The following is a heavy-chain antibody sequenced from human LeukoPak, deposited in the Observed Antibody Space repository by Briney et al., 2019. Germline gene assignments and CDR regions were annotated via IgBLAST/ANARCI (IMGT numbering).Heavy chain of an antibody. Sequence: GESLRLSCVGSGFTFSSYAMSWVRQAPGKGLEWVSGISGRGGTTYYADSVKGRFTISRDSSKNTLYLQMNSLRAEDTAVYYCAKDTSGWYPSGMDVWGQGTTVTVSS. CDR3: AKDTSGWYPSGMDV. V-gene: IGHV3-23*01. CDR1: GFTFSSYA. J-gene: IGHJ6*02. D-gene: IGHD6-19*01. CDR2: ISGRGGTT.